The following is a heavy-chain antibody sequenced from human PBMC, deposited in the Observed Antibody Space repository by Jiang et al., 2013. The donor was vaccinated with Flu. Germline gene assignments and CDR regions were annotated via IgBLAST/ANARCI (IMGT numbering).Heavy chain of an antibody. CDR3: AHSFVPFGELLRDAFDI. CDR1: GFSLSTSGVG. CDR2: IYWNDDK. D-gene: IGHD3-10*01. J-gene: IGHJ3*02. Sequence: KPTQTLTLTCTFSGFSLSTSGVGVGWIRQPPGKALEWLALIYWNDDKRYSPSLKSRLTITKDTSKNQVVLTMTNMDPVDTATYYCAHSFVPFGELLRDAFDIWGQGTMVTVSS. V-gene: IGHV2-5*01.